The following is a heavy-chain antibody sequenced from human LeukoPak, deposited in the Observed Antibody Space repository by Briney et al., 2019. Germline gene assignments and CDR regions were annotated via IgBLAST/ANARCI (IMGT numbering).Heavy chain of an antibody. J-gene: IGHJ4*02. CDR3: AKSTGYLWDY. V-gene: IGHV3-23*01. Sequence: GGSLRLSCAASGFTFSSYVMSWVRQAPGKGLEWVSGISSSGYSTYYADSVKGRFTISRDNSKNTLLLQMNSLRAGDTAVYYCAKSTGYLWDYWGQGTLVTVSS. CDR1: GFTFSSYV. D-gene: IGHD3-16*01. CDR2: ISSSGYST.